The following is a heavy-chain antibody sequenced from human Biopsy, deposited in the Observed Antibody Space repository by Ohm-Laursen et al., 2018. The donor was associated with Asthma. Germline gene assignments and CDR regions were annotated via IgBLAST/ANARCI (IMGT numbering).Heavy chain of an antibody. CDR2: ISFDGSNK. D-gene: IGHD1-26*01. V-gene: IGHV3-30*18. Sequence: SLRLSCSASGFTFSNYGMHWVRQAPGKGLEWVAVISFDGSNKNCKDSVKGRFTISRDNSRNTLHLEMNSLRAEDTAVYFCAKEVFPGWELRRGPDSWGQGTLVTVSS. CDR1: GFTFSNYG. CDR3: AKEVFPGWELRRGPDS. J-gene: IGHJ4*02.